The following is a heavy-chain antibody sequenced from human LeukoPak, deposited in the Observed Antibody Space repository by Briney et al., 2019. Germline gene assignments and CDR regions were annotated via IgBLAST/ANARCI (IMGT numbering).Heavy chain of an antibody. CDR1: GFTFSIYD. Sequence: GGPLRLPCAASGFTFSIYDMLGVPEAPGKGLEGVAVISYDGSNKYHADCVKGRVTISRDNCKNKLYLQMNSLRAEDTAVYYCARDYGYYYGSGSYYIPDWGQGTLVTVSS. D-gene: IGHD3-10*01. J-gene: IGHJ4*02. CDR3: ARDYGYYYGSGSYYIPD. CDR2: ISYDGSNK. V-gene: IGHV3-30-3*01.